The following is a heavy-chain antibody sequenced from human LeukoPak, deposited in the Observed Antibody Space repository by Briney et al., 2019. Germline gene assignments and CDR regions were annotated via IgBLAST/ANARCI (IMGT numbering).Heavy chain of an antibody. CDR3: ARGYDWSLFDY. J-gene: IGHJ4*02. Sequence: SETLSLTCTVSGGSISSYYWSWIRQPPGKGLEWIGHIYYSASTNYNPSLKSRVTISVDTSKNQFSLKLSSVTAADTAVYYCARGYDWSLFDYWGQGTLVTVSS. CDR1: GGSISSYY. D-gene: IGHD3-3*01. V-gene: IGHV4-59*01. CDR2: IYYSAST.